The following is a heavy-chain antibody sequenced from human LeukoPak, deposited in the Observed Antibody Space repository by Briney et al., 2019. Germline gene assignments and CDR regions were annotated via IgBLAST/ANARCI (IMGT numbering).Heavy chain of an antibody. V-gene: IGHV3-30*02. CDR2: IRYDGSNK. CDR3: AKGRDCSSLSCHSHFES. D-gene: IGHD2-2*01. CDR1: GFTFSSYG. Sequence: PGGSLRLSCAASGFTFSSYGMHWVRQAPGKGLEWVAFIRYDGSNKYYADSVKGRFTISRDNSKNTLYLQMNSLRVEDTAVYYCAKGRDCSSLSCHSHFESWGQGTLVTVSS. J-gene: IGHJ5*01.